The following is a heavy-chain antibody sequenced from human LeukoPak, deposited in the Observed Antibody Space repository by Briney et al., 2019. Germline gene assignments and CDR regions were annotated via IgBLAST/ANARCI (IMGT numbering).Heavy chain of an antibody. CDR2: IIPIFGTA. D-gene: IGHD2-2*01. Sequence: ASVKVSCKASGGTFSSYAISWVRQAPGQGLEWMGGIIPIFGTANYAQKFHGRVTITADESTSTAYMELSSLRSEDTAVYYCASEVVVPAAQGYFDLWGRGTLVTVSS. CDR3: ASEVVVPAAQGYFDL. CDR1: GGTFSSYA. J-gene: IGHJ2*01. V-gene: IGHV1-69*13.